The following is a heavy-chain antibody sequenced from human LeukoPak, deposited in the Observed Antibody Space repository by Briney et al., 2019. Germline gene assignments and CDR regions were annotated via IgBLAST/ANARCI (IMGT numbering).Heavy chain of an antibody. Sequence: GGSLRLSCAASGFTFDDYAMHWVRQAPGKGLEWVSGISWNSGSIGYADSVKGRFTISRDNAKNFLYLQMNSLRAEDTALYYCAKDHSEYSSSPFDYWGQGTLVTVSS. CDR3: AKDHSEYSSSPFDY. J-gene: IGHJ4*02. CDR2: ISWNSGSI. V-gene: IGHV3-9*01. D-gene: IGHD6-6*01. CDR1: GFTFDDYA.